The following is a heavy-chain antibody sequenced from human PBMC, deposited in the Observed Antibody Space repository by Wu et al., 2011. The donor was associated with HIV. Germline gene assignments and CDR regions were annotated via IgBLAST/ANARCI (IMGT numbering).Heavy chain of an antibody. J-gene: IGHJ6*02. CDR2: ISGYNGNT. CDR3: ARGTIVGATGDYYYGMDV. V-gene: IGHV1-18*01. Sequence: QVQLVQSGAEVKKPGASVKVSCKASGYTFSSYGISWVRQAPGQGLEWMGWISGYNGNTNYAQKFQGRVTMTTDTSTSTAYMELRSLRSEDTAVYYCARGTIVGATGDYYYGMDVWGQGTTVTVSS. CDR1: GYTFSSYG. D-gene: IGHD1-26*01.